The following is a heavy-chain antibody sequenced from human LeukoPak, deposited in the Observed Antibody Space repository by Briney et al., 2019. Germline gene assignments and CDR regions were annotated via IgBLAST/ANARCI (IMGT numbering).Heavy chain of an antibody. D-gene: IGHD1-1*01. CDR3: ARDQSGTDPYNWFDP. CDR2: FDPEDGET. CDR1: GYTLTELS. V-gene: IGHV1-24*01. J-gene: IGHJ5*02. Sequence: ASVKVSCKVSGYTLTELSMHWVRQAPGKGLEWMGGFDPEDGETIYAQKFQGRVTMTRDMSTSTVYMELSSLRSEDTAVYYCARDQSGTDPYNWFDPWGQGTLVTVSS.